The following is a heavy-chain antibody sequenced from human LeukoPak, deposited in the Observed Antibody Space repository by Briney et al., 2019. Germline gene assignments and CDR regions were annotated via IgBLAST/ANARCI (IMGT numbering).Heavy chain of an antibody. CDR3: ATKRRGYSGYDFSENDDYFDY. Sequence: PGGSLRLSCAASGFTFSDYYMSWIRQAPGKGLEWVSYISSSGSTIYYADSVKGRFTISRDNAKNSLYLQMNSLRAEDTAVYYCATKRRGYSGYDFSENDDYFDYWGQGTLVTVSS. CDR2: ISSSGSTI. D-gene: IGHD5-12*01. J-gene: IGHJ4*02. CDR1: GFTFSDYY. V-gene: IGHV3-11*01.